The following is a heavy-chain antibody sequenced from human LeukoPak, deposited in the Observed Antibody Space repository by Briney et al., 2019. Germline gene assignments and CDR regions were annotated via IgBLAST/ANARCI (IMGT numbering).Heavy chain of an antibody. Sequence: GGSLRLSCAASGFTFSIYAMSWVRQAPGKGLEWVSVISGSGGSTYYADSVKGRFTISRDNSKNTLYLQINSLRAEDTAVYYCGRVGYSYGPVYWGQGSLVTVSS. J-gene: IGHJ4*02. D-gene: IGHD5-18*01. V-gene: IGHV3-23*01. CDR2: ISGSGGST. CDR3: GRVGYSYGPVY. CDR1: GFTFSIYA.